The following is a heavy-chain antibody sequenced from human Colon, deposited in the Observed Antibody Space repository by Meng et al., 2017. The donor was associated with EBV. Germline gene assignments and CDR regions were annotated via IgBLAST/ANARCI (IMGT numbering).Heavy chain of an antibody. CDR2: IDGGDNT. J-gene: IGHJ4*02. V-gene: IGHV3-53*01. CDR1: GFTVTCNY. Sequence: LQLAGAVGGLDEPGGALGLSVAGTGFTVTCNYKSWVRQAPGKGLEWVSVIDGGDNTYYADSVKGRFTISRDNSKNTLYLQMNSLRVEDTAVYFCARDGELVAGKKLDDYWGQGTLVTVSS. CDR3: ARDGELVAGKKLDDY. D-gene: IGHD6-19*01.